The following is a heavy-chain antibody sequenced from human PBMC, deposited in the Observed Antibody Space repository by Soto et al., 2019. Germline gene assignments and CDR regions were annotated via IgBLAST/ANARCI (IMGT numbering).Heavy chain of an antibody. CDR1: GGTNYA. V-gene: IGHV1-69*12. CDR3: ARDVTRLDV. J-gene: IGHJ6*02. Sequence: QVQLVQSGAEVRQPGSSVKVSCKASGGTNYAITWVRQAPGQGLEWMGGIIPRFGSSTYAQKFQGRVTLTADESTSTVYMELRSLRSEDTAVYYCARDVTRLDVWGQGTAVTVSS. CDR2: IIPRFGSS.